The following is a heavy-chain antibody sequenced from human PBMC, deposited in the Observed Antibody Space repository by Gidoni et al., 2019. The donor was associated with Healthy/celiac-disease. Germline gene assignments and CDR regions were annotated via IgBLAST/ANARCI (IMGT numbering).Heavy chain of an antibody. Sequence: QVQLVESGGGVVQPGRSLRLAGAASGVTFSSYAMHWVRQAPGKGLEWVAVISYDGSNKYYADSVKGRFTISRDNSKNTLYLQMNSLRAEDTAVYYCASLAAAGTGGFDYWGQGTLVTVSS. D-gene: IGHD6-13*01. J-gene: IGHJ4*02. CDR3: ASLAAAGTGGFDY. CDR1: GVTFSSYA. CDR2: ISYDGSNK. V-gene: IGHV3-30-3*01.